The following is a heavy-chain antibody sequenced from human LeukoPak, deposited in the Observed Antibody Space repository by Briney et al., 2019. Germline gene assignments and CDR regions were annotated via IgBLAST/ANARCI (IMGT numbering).Heavy chain of an antibody. Sequence: SETLSLTCTVSGYSISSGYYWGWIRQPPGKGLEWIGSIYHSGSTYYNPSLKSRVTISVDTSKNQFSLKLTSVTAADTAMYYCARNGWSISDAFDIWGQGIMVTVSS. D-gene: IGHD2-21*01. CDR1: GYSISSGYY. V-gene: IGHV4-38-2*02. CDR3: ARNGWSISDAFDI. CDR2: IYHSGST. J-gene: IGHJ3*02.